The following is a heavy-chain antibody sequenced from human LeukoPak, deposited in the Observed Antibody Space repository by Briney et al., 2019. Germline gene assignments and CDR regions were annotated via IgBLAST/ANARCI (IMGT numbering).Heavy chain of an antibody. CDR2: ISSSDSTI. V-gene: IGHV3-48*03. J-gene: IGHJ6*04. D-gene: IGHD3-10*02. Sequence: GGSLRLSCAASRFTFSSYEMKWVRQPPGKGLEWISYISSSDSTIYYADSVKGRFTISRDNAKNSLYLQMNSLRAEDTAVYYCAELGITMIGGVWGKGTTVTISS. CDR1: RFTFSSYE. CDR3: AELGITMIGGV.